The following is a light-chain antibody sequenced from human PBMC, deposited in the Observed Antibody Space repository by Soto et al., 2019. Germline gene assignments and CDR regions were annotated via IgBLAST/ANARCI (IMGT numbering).Light chain of an antibody. CDR2: EVS. V-gene: IGLV2-14*01. J-gene: IGLJ1*01. CDR1: SSYVGGYNY. Sequence: ALTQPASVSGSPGQSITISCTGTSSYVGGYNYVSWYQQHPGKAPKLMIYEVSNRPSGVSNRFSGSKSGNTASLTISGLQAEDEDDYYCSSYTSSSTYVFGTGTKVTVL. CDR3: SSYTSSSTYV.